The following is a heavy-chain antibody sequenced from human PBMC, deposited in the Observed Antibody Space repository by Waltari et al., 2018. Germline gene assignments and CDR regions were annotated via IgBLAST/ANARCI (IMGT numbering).Heavy chain of an antibody. D-gene: IGHD2-15*01. V-gene: IGHV1-69*01. CDR1: GGTFSSYA. CDR3: ASSSEDIVVVVAAQDDAFDI. Sequence: QVQLVQSGAEVKKPGSSVKVSCKASGGTFSSYAISWVRQAPGQGLGWMGGIIPNVGTANYEQKFQGRVTITADESTSTAYMELSSLRSEDTAVYYCASSSEDIVVVVAAQDDAFDIWGQGTMVTVSS. J-gene: IGHJ3*02. CDR2: IIPNVGTA.